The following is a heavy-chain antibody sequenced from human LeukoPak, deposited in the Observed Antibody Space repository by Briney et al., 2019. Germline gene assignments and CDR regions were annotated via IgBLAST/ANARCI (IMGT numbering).Heavy chain of an antibody. CDR1: GYTFTGYY. Sequence: ASVKVSCKASGYTFTGYYMHWVRQAPGQGLEWMGWINPNSGGTNYAQKFQGRVTMTRDTSISTAYMELSRLRSDDTAVYYCARFAGHSNYYYYMDVWGKGTTVTVSS. CDR3: ARFAGHSNYYYYMDV. CDR2: INPNSGGT. D-gene: IGHD4-11*01. J-gene: IGHJ6*03. V-gene: IGHV1-2*02.